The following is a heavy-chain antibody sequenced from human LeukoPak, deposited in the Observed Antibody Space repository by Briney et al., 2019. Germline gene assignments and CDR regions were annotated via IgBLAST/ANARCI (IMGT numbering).Heavy chain of an antibody. D-gene: IGHD3-3*01. V-gene: IGHV3-7*04. CDR2: IKQDGSEK. J-gene: IGHJ6*03. CDR3: ARGYYDFWSGIGDYYMDV. CDR1: GFTFSNYW. Sequence: PGGSLRLSCVVSGFTFSNYWMSWVRQAPGKGLEWVANIKQDGSEKYYVDSVKGRFTISRDSAKNSLYLQMNSLRAEDTAVYYCARGYYDFWSGIGDYYMDVWGKGTTVTVSS.